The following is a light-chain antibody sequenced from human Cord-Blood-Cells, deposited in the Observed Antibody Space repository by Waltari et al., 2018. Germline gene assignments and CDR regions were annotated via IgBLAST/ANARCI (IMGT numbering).Light chain of an antibody. CDR2: RNK. CDR3: AAWDDSLSGWV. Sequence: QSVLTQPPSASGTPGQRVTISCSGSSSNLGSNYVYWYQQHPGPVPKLLIYRNKQRPSGGPDRFSGSKSGTSASLAISGLRSEDEADYYCAAWDDSLSGWVFGGGTKLTVL. CDR1: SSNLGSNY. J-gene: IGLJ3*02. V-gene: IGLV1-47*01.